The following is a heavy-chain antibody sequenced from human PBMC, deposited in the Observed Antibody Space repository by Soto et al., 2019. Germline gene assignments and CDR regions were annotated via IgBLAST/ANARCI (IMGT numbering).Heavy chain of an antibody. V-gene: IGHV3-53*01. Sequence: QPGGSLRLSCAASGFTVSSNYMSWVRQAPGKGLEWVSVIYSGGSTSYADSVKGRFTISRDNSKNTPYLQMNSLRAEDTAVYYCARDWSGYSSGWPSSFYYGMDVWGQETTVTVSS. CDR1: GFTVSSNY. CDR3: ARDWSGYSSGWPSSFYYGMDV. J-gene: IGHJ6*02. CDR2: IYSGGST. D-gene: IGHD6-19*01.